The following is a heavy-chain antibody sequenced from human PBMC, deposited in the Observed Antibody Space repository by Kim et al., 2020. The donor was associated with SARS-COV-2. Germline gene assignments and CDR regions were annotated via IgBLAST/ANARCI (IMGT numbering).Heavy chain of an antibody. Sequence: NYATKFTDRVTITRDRSMSTAYMELSSLRSEDTAMYYCAISVAGSTPLDYWGQGTLVTVSS. J-gene: IGHJ4*02. V-gene: IGHV1-45*02. D-gene: IGHD6-19*01. CDR3: AISVAGSTPLDY.